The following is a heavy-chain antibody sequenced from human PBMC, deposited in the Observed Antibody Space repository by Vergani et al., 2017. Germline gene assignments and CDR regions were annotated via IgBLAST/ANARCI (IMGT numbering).Heavy chain of an antibody. CDR1: GFTFSSYG. CDR2: ISYDGSNK. Sequence: QVQLVESGGGVVQPGRSLRLSCAASGFTFSSYGMHWVRQAPGKGLEWVAVISYDGSNKYYADSVKGRFTISRDNSKNTLYLQMNSLRAVDTAVYYCAKSSSLFSYWGQGTLVTVSS. D-gene: IGHD6-13*01. V-gene: IGHV3-30*18. CDR3: AKSSSLFSY. J-gene: IGHJ4*02.